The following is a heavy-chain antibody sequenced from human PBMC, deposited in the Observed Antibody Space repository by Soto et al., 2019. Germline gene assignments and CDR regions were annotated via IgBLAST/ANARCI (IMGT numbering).Heavy chain of an antibody. CDR2: IHYNGNT. CDR1: GGSITSGNYY. Sequence: SETLSLTCTVSGGSITSGNYYWGWIRQPPGKGLEWIATIHYNGNTYYNPSLKGRVTISVDTSKTQFSLDLNSVTAADTAVYYCARHFNRVYGDDYFDSWGQGTLVTVSS. J-gene: IGHJ4*02. D-gene: IGHD4-17*01. CDR3: ARHFNRVYGDDYFDS. V-gene: IGHV4-39*01.